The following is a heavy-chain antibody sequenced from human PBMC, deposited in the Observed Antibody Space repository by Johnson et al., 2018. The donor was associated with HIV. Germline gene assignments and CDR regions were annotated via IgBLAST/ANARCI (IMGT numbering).Heavy chain of an antibody. J-gene: IGHJ3*02. CDR3: ARDGPWLQSQRDAFDI. V-gene: IGHV3-7*01. CDR1: GFTFSSYW. CDR2: IKQDGTEK. Sequence: VQLVESGGDLVQPGGSLRLSCAASGFTFSSYWMSWVRQAPGKGLEWVANIKQDGTEKYYVGSVQGRFTISRDNAKNSLYLQMSSLRAEDTAVYYCARDGPWLQSQRDAFDIWGQGTMVTVSS. D-gene: IGHD5-24*01.